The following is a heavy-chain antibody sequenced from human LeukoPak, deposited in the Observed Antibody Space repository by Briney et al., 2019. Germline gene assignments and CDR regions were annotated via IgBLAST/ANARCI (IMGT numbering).Heavy chain of an antibody. D-gene: IGHD5-24*01. CDR3: ARDNLQTIYYYYGMDV. Sequence: GGSLRLSCAASGFTFSSYEMNWVRQAPGKGLEWVSYISSGSTIYYADSVKGRFTISRDNAKNSLYLQMNSLRAEDTAVYYCARDNLQTIYYYYGMDVWGQGTTVTVSS. V-gene: IGHV3-48*03. J-gene: IGHJ6*02. CDR1: GFTFSSYE. CDR2: ISSGSTI.